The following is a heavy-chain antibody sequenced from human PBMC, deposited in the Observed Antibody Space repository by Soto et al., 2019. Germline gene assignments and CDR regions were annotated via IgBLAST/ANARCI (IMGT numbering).Heavy chain of an antibody. CDR1: GYSFTSYW. CDR2: IYPGDSDT. V-gene: IGHV5-51*01. CDR3: ASQFGSPDLYDAFDI. D-gene: IGHD3-10*01. J-gene: IGHJ3*02. Sequence: PGESLKISCKGSGYSFTSYWIGWVRQMPGKGLEWMGIIYPGDSDTRYSPSFQGQVTISADKSISTAYLQWSSLKASDTAMYYCASQFGSPDLYDAFDIWGQGTVVTVSS.